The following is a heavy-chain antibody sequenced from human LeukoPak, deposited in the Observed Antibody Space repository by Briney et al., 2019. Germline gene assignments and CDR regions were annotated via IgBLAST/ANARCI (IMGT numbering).Heavy chain of an antibody. J-gene: IGHJ4*02. CDR2: LSGDEKFI. CDR3: VGEVDSAMVY. D-gene: IGHD5-18*01. CDR1: GFTFSSSW. Sequence: GRSLRLSCAASGFTFSSSWMHWVRQAPGEGLLWVSSLSGDEKFIHYADSVKGRFTISRDNAKNTLYLQMNSLRVDDTAIYFCVGEVDSAMVYWGQGTLVTVSS. V-gene: IGHV3-74*01.